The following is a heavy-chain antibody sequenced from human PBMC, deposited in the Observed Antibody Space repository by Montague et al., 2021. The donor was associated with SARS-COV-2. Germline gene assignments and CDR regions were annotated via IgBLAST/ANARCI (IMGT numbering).Heavy chain of an antibody. V-gene: IGHV4-34*01. CDR1: DGSFSDYS. Sequence: SETLSLTCAVYDGSFSDYSWTWIRQPPGKGLEWIGEINHRGSTNYNPSLKSRVTISVDTSKNQFSLKMTSVTAADTAVYYCASGGQPINMVVVGVTGGEYFFDSWGQGTLVAVSS. D-gene: IGHD3-22*01. CDR3: ASGGQPINMVVVGVTGGEYFFDS. J-gene: IGHJ4*02. CDR2: INHRGST.